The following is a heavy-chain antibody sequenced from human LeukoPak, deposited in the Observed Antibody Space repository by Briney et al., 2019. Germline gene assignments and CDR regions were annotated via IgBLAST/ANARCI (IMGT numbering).Heavy chain of an antibody. CDR3: AKALRRYSSGYYFDY. V-gene: IGHV3-23*01. D-gene: IGHD3-22*01. CDR2: ISGSGGST. J-gene: IGHJ4*02. CDR1: GFTFSSYA. Sequence: GGSLRLSCAASGFTFSSYAMSWVRQAPGKGLEWVSAISGSGGSTYYADSVKGRFTISGDNSKNTLYLQMNGLRAEDTAVYYCAKALRRYSSGYYFDYWGQGTLVTVSS.